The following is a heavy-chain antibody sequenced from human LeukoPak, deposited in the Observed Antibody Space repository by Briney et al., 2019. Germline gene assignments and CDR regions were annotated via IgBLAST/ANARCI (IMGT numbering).Heavy chain of an antibody. J-gene: IGHJ6*03. CDR3: ARMYTWHYGNLYYYYYMDV. CDR1: GGSFSGYY. CDR2: INHSGST. D-gene: IGHD1-7*01. Sequence: SETLSLTCAVYGGSFSGYYWSWIRQPPGKGLEWIGEINHSGSTNYNPSLKSRATISIDTSKNRFSLELSSVTAADTAVYYCARMYTWHYGNLYYYYYMDVWGKGTTVTVSS. V-gene: IGHV4-34*01.